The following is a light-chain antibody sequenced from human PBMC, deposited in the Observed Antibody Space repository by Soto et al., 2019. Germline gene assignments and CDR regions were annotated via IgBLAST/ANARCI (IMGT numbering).Light chain of an antibody. CDR2: GAS. J-gene: IGKJ1*01. CDR3: QQSYNTTWT. V-gene: IGKV3-20*01. Sequence: EIVLTQSPGTLSLSPGEGATLSCRASQSVGGTFLAWYQQKGGQAPRLLIHGASNRATGIPDRFSGSGSGTDFTLTISRLEPEDFAVYYCQQSYNTTWTFGQGTKVEIK. CDR1: QSVGGTF.